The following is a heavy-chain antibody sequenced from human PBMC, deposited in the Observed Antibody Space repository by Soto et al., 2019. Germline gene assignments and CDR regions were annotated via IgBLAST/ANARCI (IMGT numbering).Heavy chain of an antibody. CDR3: ARGSWDDVSGYYYMDV. Sequence: PSQTLSLTCAISGDSVSTNSAGWNWVRQTTSRGLEWLGRTYYKSKWFNNYAVSVKSRITINPDTSQNQFSLHLDSVTPEDTAVYFCARGSWDDVSGYYYMDVWGKGTTVTVSS. V-gene: IGHV6-1*01. D-gene: IGHD1-1*01. J-gene: IGHJ6*03. CDR1: GDSVSTNSAG. CDR2: TYYKSKWFN.